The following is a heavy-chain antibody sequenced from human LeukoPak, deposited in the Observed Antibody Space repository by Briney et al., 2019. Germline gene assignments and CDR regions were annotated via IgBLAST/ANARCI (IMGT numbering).Heavy chain of an antibody. J-gene: IGHJ4*02. Sequence: GGSLRLSCAASRFTFSSYTMSWVRQAPGKWLEWVSAIIGSGETTYYADSVKGRFTISRDNSKNTLYLQMNSLRAEDTAVYYCAKEPLYYYWGQGTLVTVSS. V-gene: IGHV3-23*01. CDR3: AKEPLYYY. CDR1: RFTFSSYT. CDR2: IIGSGETT. D-gene: IGHD2-21*01.